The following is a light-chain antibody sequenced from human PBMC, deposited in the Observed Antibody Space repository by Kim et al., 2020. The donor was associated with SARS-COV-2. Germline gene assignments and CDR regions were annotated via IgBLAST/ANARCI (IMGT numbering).Light chain of an antibody. Sequence: SASVGDRVTITCQASRDISNYVKWYQQKPGKAPKLLIYDASNVDTGVPSRFSGSGSGTRFTLTISSLQPEDIATYYCKQYDFLRTFGGGTKVDIK. J-gene: IGKJ4*01. CDR1: RDISNY. CDR3: KQYDFLRT. CDR2: DAS. V-gene: IGKV1-33*01.